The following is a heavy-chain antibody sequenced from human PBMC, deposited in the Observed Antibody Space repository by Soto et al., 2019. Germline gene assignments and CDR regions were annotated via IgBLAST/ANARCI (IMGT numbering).Heavy chain of an antibody. V-gene: IGHV4-61*01. CDR3: ARIGWGGDS. CDR2: IPNNGSP. D-gene: IGHD7-27*01. J-gene: IGHJ4*02. CDR1: GGSVRTGSYH. Sequence: KTSETLSLTCSVSGGSVRTGSYHWSWIRQPPGKGLEWIGFIPNNGSPDYNPSLKSRVVVSIDRSKNQFSLKVNSVTAADTAVYFCARIGWGGDSWGQGTLVTVS.